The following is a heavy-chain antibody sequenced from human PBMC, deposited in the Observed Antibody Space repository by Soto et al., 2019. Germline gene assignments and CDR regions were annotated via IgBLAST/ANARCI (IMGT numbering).Heavy chain of an antibody. Sequence: GESLKISCKGVGYKFGSAWIGWVRQMPGKGLEWMGIIKPGTSDIRYSPSCRGHVTISADEAVSTAYLQWSSLKASDTAMYYCARQLSHICDSWRQGTLVTV. D-gene: IGHD3-3*02. J-gene: IGHJ4*02. CDR1: GYKFGSAW. V-gene: IGHV5-51*01. CDR2: IKPGTSDI. CDR3: ARQLSHICDS.